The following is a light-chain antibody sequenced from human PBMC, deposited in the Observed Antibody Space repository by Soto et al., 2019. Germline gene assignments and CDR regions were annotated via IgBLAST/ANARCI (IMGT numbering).Light chain of an antibody. CDR2: DGT. J-gene: IGLJ1*01. CDR1: SSDVGGYNY. CDR3: CSYAGSYTFV. Sequence: QSALTQPRSVSGSPGQSVTISCTGTSSDVGGYNYVSWYQQHPGKAPKLMIYDGTKRPSGVPDRFSGSKSGNTASLTISGLQAEDEADDYCCSYAGSYTFVFGTGTKVTVL. V-gene: IGLV2-11*01.